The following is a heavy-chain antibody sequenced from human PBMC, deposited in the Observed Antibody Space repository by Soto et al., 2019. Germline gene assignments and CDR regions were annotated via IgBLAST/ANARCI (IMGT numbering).Heavy chain of an antibody. CDR2: IYFNGRT. CDR1: GGSIRESGFY. Sequence: QMQLQESGPGLVKPSETLSLTWTVSGGSIRESGFYWGWIRQPPGKGLEWIGSIYFNGRTYHKPSLKSRVTLSLDASKNQFSLKLISVTAADTAVYYCARSLMDVWGKGTTVTVSS. CDR3: ARSLMDV. J-gene: IGHJ6*03. V-gene: IGHV4-39*01.